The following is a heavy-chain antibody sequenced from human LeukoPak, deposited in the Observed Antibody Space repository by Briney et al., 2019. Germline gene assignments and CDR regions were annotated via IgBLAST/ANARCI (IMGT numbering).Heavy chain of an antibody. V-gene: IGHV3-30-3*01. CDR3: AREKKTEWTTGAFDM. CDR2: ISYDGSNK. CDR1: GFTFSSYA. Sequence: SGGSRRLSCAASGFTFSSYAMHWVRQAPGKGLEWVAVISYDGSNKYYADSVKGRFTMSRDNAQNALYLEMNSLRAEDTAVYYCAREKKTEWTTGAFDMWGQGTMVIVSS. J-gene: IGHJ3*02. D-gene: IGHD3-3*01.